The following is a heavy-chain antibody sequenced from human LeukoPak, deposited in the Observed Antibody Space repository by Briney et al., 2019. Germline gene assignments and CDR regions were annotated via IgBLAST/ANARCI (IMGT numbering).Heavy chain of an antibody. CDR3: ARVFYYDILSGSMYWYLDL. Sequence: PSETLSLTCTVSGGSVRGNSWSWIRQSPGKGLEWIGYVYHSGTTNYNPSLSSRVAISADTSRDPFSLRLTSVTAADSAVYYCARVFYYDILSGSMYWYLDLWGRGTLVTVSS. J-gene: IGHJ2*01. D-gene: IGHD3-9*01. CDR2: VYHSGTT. V-gene: IGHV4-59*02. CDR1: GGSVRGNS.